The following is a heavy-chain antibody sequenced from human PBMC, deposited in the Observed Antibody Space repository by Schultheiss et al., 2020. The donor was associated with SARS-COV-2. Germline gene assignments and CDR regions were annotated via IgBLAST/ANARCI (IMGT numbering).Heavy chain of an antibody. V-gene: IGHV3-53*05. J-gene: IGHJ6*02. CDR3: ARGGGFIYHVLDV. Sequence: GGSLRLSCAASGFTVSSNYMSWVRQAPGKGLEWVSVIYSGGSTYYADSVKGRFTISRDNSKNTLFLQMNSLRGEDTAVYYCARGGGFIYHVLDVWGQGTTVAVSS. CDR2: IYSGGST. D-gene: IGHD3-16*01. CDR1: GFTVSSNY.